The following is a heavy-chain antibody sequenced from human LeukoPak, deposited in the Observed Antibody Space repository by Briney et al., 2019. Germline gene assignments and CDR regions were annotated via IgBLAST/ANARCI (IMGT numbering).Heavy chain of an antibody. CDR2: INHSGST. CDR1: GGSFSGYY. D-gene: IGHD6-19*01. CDR3: ARERGYSSGWYRDYFDY. Sequence: SATLSLTCAVYGGSFSGYYWSWIRQPPGKGLEWIGEINHSGSTNYNPSLKSRVTISVDTSKNQFSLKLSSVTAADTAVYYCARERGYSSGWYRDYFDYWGQGTLVTVSS. J-gene: IGHJ4*02. V-gene: IGHV4-34*01.